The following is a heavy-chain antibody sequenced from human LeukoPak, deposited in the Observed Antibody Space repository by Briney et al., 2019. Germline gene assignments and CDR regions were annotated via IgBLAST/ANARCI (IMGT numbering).Heavy chain of an antibody. CDR3: ARDKIMRNYYYYGMDV. J-gene: IGHJ6*02. Sequence: GGSLRLSCAASGFTFSSYGMHWVRQAPGKGLEWVAVLWYDGSNKYYADSVKGRFTISRDNSKNTLYLQMNSLRAEDTAVYYCARDKIMRNYYYYGMDVWGQGTTVTVSS. CDR2: LWYDGSNK. CDR1: GFTFSSYG. D-gene: IGHD2-8*01. V-gene: IGHV3-33*01.